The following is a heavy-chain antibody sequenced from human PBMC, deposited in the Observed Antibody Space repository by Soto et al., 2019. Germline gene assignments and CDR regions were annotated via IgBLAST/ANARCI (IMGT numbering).Heavy chain of an antibody. D-gene: IGHD2-15*01. CDR1: GGSIGSSNW. V-gene: IGHV4-4*02. CDR3: ATGSVAADLLKSVDC. CDR2: IYHSGST. J-gene: IGHJ4*02. Sequence: QVQLQESGPGLVKPSGTLSLTCAVSGGSIGSSNWWSWVRQPPGKGLEWIGEIYHSGSTNYNPSLTSRVTISVDKSKNQFSLKLSSVTAVDTAVYYCATGSVAADLLKSVDCWGQGTLVTVSS.